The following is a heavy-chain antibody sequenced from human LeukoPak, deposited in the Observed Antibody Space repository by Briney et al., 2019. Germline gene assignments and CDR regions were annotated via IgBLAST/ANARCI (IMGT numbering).Heavy chain of an antibody. J-gene: IGHJ4*02. V-gene: IGHV4-39*01. CDR3: ARLGYDSSRSGFDY. Sequence: SETLSLTCTVSGGSISISSYYWGWIRQPPGKGLEWIGSIYYSGSTYYNPSLKSRVTISVDTSKNQSSLKLSSVTAADTAVYYCARLGYDSSRSGFDYWGQGTLVTVSS. CDR1: GGSISISSYY. D-gene: IGHD3-22*01. CDR2: IYYSGST.